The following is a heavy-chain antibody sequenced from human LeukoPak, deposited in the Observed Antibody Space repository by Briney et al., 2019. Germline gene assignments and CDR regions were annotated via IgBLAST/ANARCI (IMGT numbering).Heavy chain of an antibody. Sequence: GGSLRLSCAASGFTFSSYGMSWVRQAPGKGLEWVSAISGSGSSTYYADSVRGRFTISRDNSKNTLYLQMNSLRAEDTAVYYCAKGTGFAVYAIHYWGQGTLVTVSS. J-gene: IGHJ4*02. V-gene: IGHV3-23*01. D-gene: IGHD2-8*01. CDR2: ISGSGSST. CDR1: GFTFSSYG. CDR3: AKGTGFAVYAIHY.